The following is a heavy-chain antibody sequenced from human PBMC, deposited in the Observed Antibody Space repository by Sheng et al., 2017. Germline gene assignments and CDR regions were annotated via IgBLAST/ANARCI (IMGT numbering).Heavy chain of an antibody. J-gene: IGHJ4*02. CDR2: VSNDGTKN. CDR3: AKGDTAMADYFFDH. Sequence: QVQLVESGGGLVQPGRSLRLSCVASGFAFSTYAMHWVRQAPDKGLEWVTVVSNDGTKNYYSDSAKGRFTISRDNSKNTVYLQMNRLRVDDTAVYFCAKGDTAMADYFFDHWGQGTLVSVSS. D-gene: IGHD5-18*01. CDR1: GFAFSTYA. V-gene: IGHV3-30*18.